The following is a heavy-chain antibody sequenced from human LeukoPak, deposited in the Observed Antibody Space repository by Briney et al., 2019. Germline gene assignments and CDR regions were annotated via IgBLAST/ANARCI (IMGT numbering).Heavy chain of an antibody. J-gene: IGHJ4*02. CDR1: GLTFSNAW. CDR3: ATASSGLFY. Sequence: GGSLRLSCAASGLTFSNAWMSWVRQAPGEGLGWVGRIKRKTDGGTTEYVAPVKGRFTISRDDSKNTLYLQMNSLKTEDTGVYYCATASSGLFYWGQGTLVTVSS. D-gene: IGHD3-16*01. CDR2: IKRKTDGGTT. V-gene: IGHV3-15*01.